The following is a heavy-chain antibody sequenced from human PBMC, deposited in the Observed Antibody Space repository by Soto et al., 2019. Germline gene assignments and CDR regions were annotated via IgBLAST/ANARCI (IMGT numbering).Heavy chain of an antibody. J-gene: IGHJ4*02. CDR1: GFSLSTSGVG. V-gene: IGHV2-5*02. Sequence: QITLKESGPTLVKPTQTLTLTCTFSGFSLSTSGVGVGWIRQPPGKALEWLALIYWDDDKRYSPSLKSRLTITKDTSKYQVVLTMTNMDPVDTATYYCAHPTVTTWSFDYWGQGTLVTVSS. CDR2: IYWDDDK. CDR3: AHPTVTTWSFDY. D-gene: IGHD4-17*01.